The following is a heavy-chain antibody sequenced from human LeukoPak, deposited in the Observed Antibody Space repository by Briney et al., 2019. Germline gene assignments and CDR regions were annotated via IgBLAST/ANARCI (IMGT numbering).Heavy chain of an antibody. D-gene: IGHD6-13*01. J-gene: IGHJ6*03. CDR3: ARDPIAAPGTNFYHYYIDV. CDR2: ISTSGISK. CDR1: GFIFSDYY. V-gene: IGHV3-11*04. Sequence: GGSLRLPCAASGFIFSDYYMTWIRQAPGKGLEWISYISTSGISKYYADSVKGRFTISRDNTKNSLYLQMNSLRVDDTGVYYCARDPIAAPGTNFYHYYIDVWGKGTTVTVSS.